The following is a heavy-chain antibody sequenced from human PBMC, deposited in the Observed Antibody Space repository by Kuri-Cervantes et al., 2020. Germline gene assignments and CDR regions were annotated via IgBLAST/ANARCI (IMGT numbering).Heavy chain of an antibody. J-gene: IGHJ3*02. D-gene: IGHD2-2*01. CDR2: INHSGNT. CDR1: GGSFSGYY. CDR3: ARQMVLRKTVVVPAVRRAFDI. Sequence: ESLKISCAVYGGSFSGYYWSWIRQPPGKGLEWIGEINHSGNTNYNPSLKSRVTISLDTSKNQFSLKLSSVTAADTAVYYCARQMVLRKTVVVPAVRRAFDIWGQGTMVTVSS. V-gene: IGHV4-34*01.